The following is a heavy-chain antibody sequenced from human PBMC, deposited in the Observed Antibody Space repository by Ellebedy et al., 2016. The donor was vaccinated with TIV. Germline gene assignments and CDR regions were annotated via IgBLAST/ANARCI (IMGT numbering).Heavy chain of an antibody. CDR3: AKATDYGSGSYYDY. CDR1: GFTFTTFW. Sequence: GGSLRLSXAASGFTFTTFWMSWVRQAPGKGPEWVANIKQDGSETHYVDSVKGRFTISRDNAKKSLYLQMNRLRAEDTAVYYCAKATDYGSGSYYDYWGQGTLVTVSS. D-gene: IGHD3-10*01. V-gene: IGHV3-7*01. CDR2: IKQDGSET. J-gene: IGHJ4*02.